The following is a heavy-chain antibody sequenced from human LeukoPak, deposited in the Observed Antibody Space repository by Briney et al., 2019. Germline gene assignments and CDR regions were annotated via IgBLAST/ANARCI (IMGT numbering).Heavy chain of an antibody. J-gene: IGHJ4*02. V-gene: IGHV3-23*01. D-gene: IGHD1-26*01. CDR2: ISGSGGNT. CDR1: GFTFSSYA. Sequence: GGSLRLSCAASGFTFSSYAMSWVRQAPGKGLEWVSAISGSGGNTYYADSVKGRFTISRDNAKNTLYLQMNSLRAEDTAVYYCARGIVGATDWGQGTLVTVSS. CDR3: ARGIVGATD.